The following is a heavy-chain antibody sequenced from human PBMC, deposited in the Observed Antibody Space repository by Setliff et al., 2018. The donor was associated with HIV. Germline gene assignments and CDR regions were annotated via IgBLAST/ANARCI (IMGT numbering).Heavy chain of an antibody. CDR2: ISAYNGNT. CDR3: ARDARYYYDSSGYYPFDY. V-gene: IGHV1-18*01. J-gene: IGHJ4*02. D-gene: IGHD3-22*01. Sequence: GASVKVSCKASGYTFTSYGISWVRQAPGQGLEWMGWISAYNGNTNYAQKLQGRVTMTTDTSTSTAYMELRSLISDDTAVYYCARDARYYYDSSGYYPFDYWGQGTLVTVSS. CDR1: GYTFTSYG.